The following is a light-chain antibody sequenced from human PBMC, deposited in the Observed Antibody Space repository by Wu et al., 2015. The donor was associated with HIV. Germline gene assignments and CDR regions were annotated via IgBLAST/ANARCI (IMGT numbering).Light chain of an antibody. Sequence: EIVLTQSPGTLSVSPGERATLSCRASQSVSSNLAWYQQKPGQAPRLLIYGASTRATGIPARFSGSGSGTEFTLTISRLEPGDSAVYYCHQYGRSPWTFGQGTKVETK. CDR1: QSVSSN. CDR3: HQYGRSPWT. J-gene: IGKJ1*01. CDR2: GAS. V-gene: IGKV3-20*01.